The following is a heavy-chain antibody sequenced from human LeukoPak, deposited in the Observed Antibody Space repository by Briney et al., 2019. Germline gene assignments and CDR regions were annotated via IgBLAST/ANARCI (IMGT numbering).Heavy chain of an antibody. V-gene: IGHV1-24*01. Sequence: ASVKVSCKVSGYTLTELSMHWVRQAPGKGLEWMGGFDPEDGETIYAQKFQGRVTMTEDTSTDTAYMELSSLRSDDTAVYYCARDSRNYYDSRGGGDEAFDIWGQGTMVTVSS. D-gene: IGHD3-22*01. CDR3: ARDSRNYYDSRGGGDEAFDI. J-gene: IGHJ3*02. CDR1: GYTLTELS. CDR2: FDPEDGET.